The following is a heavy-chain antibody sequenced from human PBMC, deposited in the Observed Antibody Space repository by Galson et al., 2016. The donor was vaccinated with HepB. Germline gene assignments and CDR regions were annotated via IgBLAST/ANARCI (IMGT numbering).Heavy chain of an antibody. CDR1: GGSISSSSSYY. D-gene: IGHD1-14*01. CDR3: AASPPEYPPFEIDY. J-gene: IGHJ4*02. V-gene: IGHV4-39*01. Sequence: ETLSLTCTVSGGSISSSSSYYWGWIRQPPGKGLEWIGSIYYSGSTYYNPSLKSRVTIFVATSKNPFSLKLSSVTAADTAVYYCAASPPEYPPFEIDYWGQGTLATVSS. CDR2: IYYSGST.